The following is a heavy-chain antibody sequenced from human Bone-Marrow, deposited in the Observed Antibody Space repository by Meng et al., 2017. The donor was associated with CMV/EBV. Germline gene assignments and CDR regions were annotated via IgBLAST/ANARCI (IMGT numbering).Heavy chain of an antibody. CDR3: ARDLSGRGESGY. CDR1: GFTFSSYS. V-gene: IGHV3-21*01. Sequence: GGSLRLSCAASGFTFSSYSMNWVRQAPGKGLEWVSSISSSSSYIYYADSVKGRFTISRDNAKNPLYLQMNSLRAEDTAVYYCARDLSGRGESGYWGQGTLVTVSS. D-gene: IGHD1-26*01. CDR2: ISSSSSYI. J-gene: IGHJ4*02.